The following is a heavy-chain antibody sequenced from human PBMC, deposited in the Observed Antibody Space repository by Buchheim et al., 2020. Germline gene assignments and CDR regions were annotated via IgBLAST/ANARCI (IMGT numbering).Heavy chain of an antibody. V-gene: IGHV3-23*01. CDR3: AKQNAFSWFDP. CDR1: GFSFSTYA. Sequence: DVQLLESGGGLVQPGGSLRLSCAASGFSFSTYAMTWVRQAPGKGLEWVSSISGSGGDKYYADSVKGRFPISSDNFKNTLYLRMNSLGAEDTAVYYCAKQNAFSWFDPWGQGT. J-gene: IGHJ5*02. CDR2: ISGSGGDK. D-gene: IGHD3-16*01.